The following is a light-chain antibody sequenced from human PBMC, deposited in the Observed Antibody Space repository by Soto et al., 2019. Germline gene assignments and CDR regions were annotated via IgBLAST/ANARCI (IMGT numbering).Light chain of an antibody. CDR2: KAS. J-gene: IGKJ1*01. CDR3: QHYNSYSEE. Sequence: DIQLTQSPSSLSASVGDRVTITFRVSQGISSWLAWYQQKPGKAPKLLIYKASTLKSGVPSRFSGSGPGTEFTLTISSLQPDDFATYYCQHYNSYSEEFGQGTKVDIK. V-gene: IGKV1-5*03. CDR1: QGISSW.